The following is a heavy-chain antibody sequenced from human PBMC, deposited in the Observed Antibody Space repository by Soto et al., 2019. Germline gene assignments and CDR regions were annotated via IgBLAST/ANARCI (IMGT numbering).Heavy chain of an antibody. V-gene: IGHV3-30*18. CDR2: ISYDGSNK. CDR1: GFTFSSYG. Sequence: GGSLRLSCAASGFTFSSYGMHWVRQAPGKGLEWVAVISYDGSNKYYADSVKGRFTISRDNSKNTLYLQMNSLRAEDTAVYYCANGIIYCSGGSCINAGAFDIWGQGTMVTV. D-gene: IGHD2-15*01. J-gene: IGHJ3*02. CDR3: ANGIIYCSGGSCINAGAFDI.